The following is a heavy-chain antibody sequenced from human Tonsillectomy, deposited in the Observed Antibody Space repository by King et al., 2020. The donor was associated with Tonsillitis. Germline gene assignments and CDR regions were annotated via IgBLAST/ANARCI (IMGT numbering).Heavy chain of an antibody. CDR1: GFTFDDYA. Sequence: VQLVESGGGLVQPGRSLRLSCAASGFTFDDYAMHWVRQAPGKGLEWVSGISWNSGSIGYADSVKGRFTISRDNAKNSLYLQMNSLRAEDTALYYCAKEMGGLNGTFCYWGQGTLVTVSS. CDR3: AKEMGGLNGTFCY. J-gene: IGHJ4*01. CDR2: ISWNSGSI. V-gene: IGHV3-9*01. D-gene: IGHD1-14*01.